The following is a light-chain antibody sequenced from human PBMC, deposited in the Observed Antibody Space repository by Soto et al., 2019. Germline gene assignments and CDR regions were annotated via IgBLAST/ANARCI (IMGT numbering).Light chain of an antibody. CDR1: QNVVGSH. Sequence: EIVMTQSPVTLSVSPGGRATLSCRASQNVVGSHLAWYQQKPGQAPRLLIYDASSRAAGIPDRFGGSGSGTDFTLTIRRLEPEDFAVYYCQQDGTAPLTFGGGTKVDIK. CDR3: QQDGTAPLT. J-gene: IGKJ4*01. CDR2: DAS. V-gene: IGKV3-20*01.